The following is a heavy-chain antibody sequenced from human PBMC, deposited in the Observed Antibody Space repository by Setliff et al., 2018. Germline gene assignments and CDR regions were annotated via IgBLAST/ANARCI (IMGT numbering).Heavy chain of an antibody. J-gene: IGHJ6*02. CDR1: GGSISPYF. D-gene: IGHD2-15*01. V-gene: IGHV4-59*01. Sequence: PSETLSLTYTVSGGSISPYFWSWIRQPPGKGLEWIGYIYHNGNTNFNPSLKSRVTMSVDTSKNQFALNLRSVTAADTAVYYCVRDRTAYSYGPDVWGQGTTVTVSS. CDR3: VRDRTAYSYGPDV. CDR2: IYHNGNT.